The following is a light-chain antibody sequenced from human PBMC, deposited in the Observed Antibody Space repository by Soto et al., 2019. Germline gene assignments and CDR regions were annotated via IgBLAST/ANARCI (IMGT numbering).Light chain of an antibody. J-gene: IGKJ5*01. CDR2: AAS. CDR1: QTISSW. CDR3: QQSYSTPLRIT. Sequence: DIQMTQTPSTLSASVGDRVTITCRASQTISSWLAWYQQKPGKAPKLLIYAASSLQSGVPSRFSGSGSGTDFTLTISSLQPEDFATYYCQQSYSTPLRITFGQGTRLEI. V-gene: IGKV1-39*01.